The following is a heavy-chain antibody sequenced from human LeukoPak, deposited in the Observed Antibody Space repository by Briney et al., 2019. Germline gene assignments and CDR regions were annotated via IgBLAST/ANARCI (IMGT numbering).Heavy chain of an antibody. CDR1: GYTFTSYD. D-gene: IGHD3-3*01. CDR3: ARGLRVFWSALSN. V-gene: IGHV1-8*03. J-gene: IGHJ4*02. CDR2: MNPNSGNT. Sequence: ASVKVFCKASGYTFTSYDINWVRQATGQGLEWMGWMNPNSGNTGYAQKFQGRVTITRNTSISTAYMELSSLRSEDTAVYYCARGLRVFWSALSNWGQGTLVTVSS.